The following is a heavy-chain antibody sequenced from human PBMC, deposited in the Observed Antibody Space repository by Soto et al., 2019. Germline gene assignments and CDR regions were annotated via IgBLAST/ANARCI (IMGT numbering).Heavy chain of an antibody. CDR3: TCYGRRGGGRVPRGFDY. J-gene: IGHJ4*02. CDR2: IVPVFRTP. V-gene: IGHV1-69*01. Sequence: QVQLVQSGAEVKKPGSSVKVSCKASGGTFSNYSISWVRQAPGQGLEWLGGIVPVFRTPNYAEKFQGRLTGRADDTTGKAMRESCRLMSDDTSKYFATCYGRRGGGRVPRGFDYWGQGTLVTVSS. CDR1: GGTFSNYS. D-gene: IGHD5-12*01.